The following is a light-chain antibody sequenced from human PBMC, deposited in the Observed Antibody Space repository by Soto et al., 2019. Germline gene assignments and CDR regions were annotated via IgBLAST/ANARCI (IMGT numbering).Light chain of an antibody. CDR3: SSYRSSTTFV. CDR2: EVR. V-gene: IGLV2-14*01. J-gene: IGLJ1*01. CDR1: SSDVGAYNY. Sequence: QSVLTQPASVSGSPGQSITISCTGTSSDVGAYNYVSWYQQYPGKAPKVIIFEVRKRPSGVSNRFSGSKSGDTASLTIYGLQAEDEADYYCSSYRSSTTFVFGTGTKVTVL.